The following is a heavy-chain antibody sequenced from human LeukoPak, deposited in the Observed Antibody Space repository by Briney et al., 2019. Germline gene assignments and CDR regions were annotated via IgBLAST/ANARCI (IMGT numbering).Heavy chain of an antibody. V-gene: IGHV4-59*08. CDR2: FFYSGTT. CDR1: GDSITAYY. D-gene: IGHD6-19*01. Sequence: PSETLSLTCTVSGDSITAYYWSWIRQPPGKGLEWIGYFFYSGTTNYNPSLKSRVTISADTSKNQFSLKLNSVTAADAAVYYCARHWSGWSRVYPWGQGALVTVSS. CDR3: ARHWSGWSRVYP. J-gene: IGHJ5*02.